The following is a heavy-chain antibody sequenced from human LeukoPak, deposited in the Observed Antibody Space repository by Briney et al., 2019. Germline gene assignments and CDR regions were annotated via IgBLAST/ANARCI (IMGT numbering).Heavy chain of an antibody. V-gene: IGHV3-73*01. J-gene: IGHJ6*02. CDR2: IRSKADSYAT. Sequence: GGSLRLSCAASGFAFSGSAMHWVRQASGNGLEWVGRIRSKADSYATSYAASVKGRFAISRDDSKNTAYLQMNSLKTEDTAVYYCARHVYDSGGFYSGMDIWGQGTTVTVSS. CDR1: GFAFSGSA. D-gene: IGHD2/OR15-2a*01. CDR3: ARHVYDSGGFYSGMDI.